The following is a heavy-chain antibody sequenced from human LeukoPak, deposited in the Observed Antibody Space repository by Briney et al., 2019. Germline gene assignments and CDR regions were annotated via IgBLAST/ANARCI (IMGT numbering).Heavy chain of an antibody. CDR1: GYTFTVYY. CDR3: ARGRRSRYIIVVVTAPTDY. J-gene: IGHJ4*02. Sequence: ASVKVSCKASGYTFTVYYMHWVRQAPGQGLEWMGWINPNSGGTNYAQKFQGRVTMTRDTSISTAYMELSRLRSDDTAVYYCARGRRSRYIIVVVTAPTDYWGQGTLVTVSS. D-gene: IGHD2-21*02. V-gene: IGHV1-2*02. CDR2: INPNSGGT.